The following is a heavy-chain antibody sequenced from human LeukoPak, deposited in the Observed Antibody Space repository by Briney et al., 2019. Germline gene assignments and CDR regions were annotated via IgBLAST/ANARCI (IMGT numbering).Heavy chain of an antibody. V-gene: IGHV3-48*03. CDR2: ISSSGSTI. CDR3: ARGGPFLYYYDSSGYYGY. D-gene: IGHD3-22*01. J-gene: IGHJ4*02. CDR1: GFTFSSYE. Sequence: GGSLRLSCAASGFTFSSYEMNWVRQAPGKGLEWVSYISSSGSTIYYADSVKGRFTISRDNAKNSLYLQMNSLRAEDTAVYYRARGGPFLYYYDSSGYYGYWGQGTLVTVSS.